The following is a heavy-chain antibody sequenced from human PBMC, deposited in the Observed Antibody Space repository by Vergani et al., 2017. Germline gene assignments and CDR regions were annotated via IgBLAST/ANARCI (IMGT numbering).Heavy chain of an antibody. D-gene: IGHD3-22*01. Sequence: QLQLQESGPGLVKPSETLSLTCTVSGGSISSSSYYWGWIRQPPGKGLEWIGSIYYSGSTYYNPSLKSRVTISVDTSKNQFSLKLSSVTAADTAVYYCAGRNLMDSSGYRYWGQGTLVTVSS. J-gene: IGHJ4*02. CDR2: IYYSGST. CDR3: AGRNLMDSSGYRY. CDR1: GGSISSSSYY. V-gene: IGHV4-39*01.